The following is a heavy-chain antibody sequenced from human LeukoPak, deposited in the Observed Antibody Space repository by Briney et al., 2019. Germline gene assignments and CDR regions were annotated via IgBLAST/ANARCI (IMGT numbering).Heavy chain of an antibody. Sequence: GGSLRLSCAATGFSFSSFALHWVRQAPGKGLEWISVISFDGNKMYYADSVRGRLTLSRDISKNTVYLQMDSLKPEDTAVYYCARVITSSLGAFDLWGQGTLVTVSS. D-gene: IGHD3-16*01. J-gene: IGHJ3*01. CDR1: GFSFSSFA. CDR3: ARVITSSLGAFDL. CDR2: ISFDGNKM. V-gene: IGHV3-30*04.